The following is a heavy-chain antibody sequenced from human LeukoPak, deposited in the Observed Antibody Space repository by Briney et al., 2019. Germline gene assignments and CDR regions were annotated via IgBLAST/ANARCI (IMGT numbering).Heavy chain of an antibody. J-gene: IGHJ3*02. CDR2: IYLGDSDT. V-gene: IGHV5-51*01. D-gene: IGHD6-13*01. Sequence: GESLKISCKGAGSSFTSYWIGWVRHMPGKGLDWMGIIYLGDSDTSYSPSFQGQVTISADKSISTAYLQWSSLKASDTAMYYCARLSSSWYGDSWGQGAMVTVSS. CDR3: ARLSSSWYGDS. CDR1: GSSFTSYW.